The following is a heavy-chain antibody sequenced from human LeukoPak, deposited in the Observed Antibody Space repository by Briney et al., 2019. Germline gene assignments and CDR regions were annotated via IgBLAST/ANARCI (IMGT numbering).Heavy chain of an antibody. Sequence: SVKVSCKASGYTFTSYAMNWVRQAPGQGLEWMGWMNPNSGNTGYAQKFQGRVTITRNTSISTAYMELSSLRSEDTAVYYCARALTLQYYYDSSGYTQFDYWGQGTLVTVSS. V-gene: IGHV1-8*03. J-gene: IGHJ4*02. CDR2: MNPNSGNT. D-gene: IGHD3-22*01. CDR1: GYTFTSYA. CDR3: ARALTLQYYYDSSGYTQFDY.